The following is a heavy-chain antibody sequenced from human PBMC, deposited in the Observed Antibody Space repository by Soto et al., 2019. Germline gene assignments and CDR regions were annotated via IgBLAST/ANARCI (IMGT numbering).Heavy chain of an antibody. V-gene: IGHV1-3*01. CDR1: GYTFTSYA. D-gene: IGHD2-2*01. CDR3: AGEGHYCSSTSCHYDAFDI. Sequence: ASVKVSCKASGYTFTSYAMHWVRQAPGQRLEWMGWINAGNGNTKYSQKFQGRVTITRDTSASTAYMELSSPRSEDTAVYYCAGEGHYCSSTSCHYDAFDIWGQGTMVTVSS. J-gene: IGHJ3*02. CDR2: INAGNGNT.